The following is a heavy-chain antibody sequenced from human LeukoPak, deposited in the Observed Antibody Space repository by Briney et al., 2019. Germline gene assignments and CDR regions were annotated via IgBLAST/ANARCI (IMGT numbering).Heavy chain of an antibody. Sequence: PSETPSLTCTVSGGSISSYYRSWIRQPPGKGLEWIGYIYYSGSTNYNPSLKSRVTISVDTSKNQFSLKLSSVTAADTAVYYCARSFRITGTTPLYYYYYMDVWGKGTTVTVSS. V-gene: IGHV4-59*01. D-gene: IGHD1-7*01. CDR3: ARSFRITGTTPLYYYYYMDV. CDR1: GGSISSYY. J-gene: IGHJ6*03. CDR2: IYYSGST.